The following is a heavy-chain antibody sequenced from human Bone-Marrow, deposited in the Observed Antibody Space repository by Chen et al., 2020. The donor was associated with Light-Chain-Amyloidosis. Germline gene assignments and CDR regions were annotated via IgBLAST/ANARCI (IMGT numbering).Heavy chain of an antibody. D-gene: IGHD2-21*01. CDR1: GASIISREYY. J-gene: IGHJ3*01. CDR2: IFRGDIT. CDR3: ARGPSEVEWGVVKSAFAFDF. Sequence: QLQLQESGPGLVEPSQTLSLTCTVPGASIISREYYCGWLRQAPGKGLEWIGSIFRGDITYYTSSLKSRVTLSVDTSNNHISLRLRSVTAGDTAIYYCARGPSEVEWGVVKSAFAFDFWGQGTMVTVSS. V-gene: IGHV4-39*07.